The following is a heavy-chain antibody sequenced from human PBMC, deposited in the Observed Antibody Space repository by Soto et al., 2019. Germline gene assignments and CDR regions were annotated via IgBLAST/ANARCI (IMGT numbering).Heavy chain of an antibody. V-gene: IGHV4-30-4*01. CDR2: IYYSGST. Sequence: QVQLQESGPGLVKPSQTLSLTCTVSGGSISSGDSYWSWMRQPPGKGLEWIGYIYYSGSTYYNPSLKSRVTISGDTSNNQYSLKLSSVTAADTAVYYCARAKRSPIFGVVIDVFDYWGQGTLVTVSS. D-gene: IGHD3-3*01. CDR3: ARAKRSPIFGVVIDVFDY. CDR1: GGSISSGDSY. J-gene: IGHJ4*02.